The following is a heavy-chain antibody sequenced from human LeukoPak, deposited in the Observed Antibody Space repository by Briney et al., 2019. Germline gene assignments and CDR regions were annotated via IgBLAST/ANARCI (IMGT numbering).Heavy chain of an antibody. Sequence: SETLSLTCAVYGGSFSGYYWSWIRQPPGKGLEWIGEINHSGSTNYNPSLKSRVTISVDTSKNQFSLKLSPVTAADTAVYYCARMSGGDRTFDYWGQGTLVTVSS. CDR1: GGSFSGYY. CDR2: INHSGST. CDR3: ARMSGGDRTFDY. D-gene: IGHD2-21*02. V-gene: IGHV4-34*01. J-gene: IGHJ4*02.